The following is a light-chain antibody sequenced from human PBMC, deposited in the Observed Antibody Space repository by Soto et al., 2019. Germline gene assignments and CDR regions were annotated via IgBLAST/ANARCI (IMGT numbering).Light chain of an antibody. CDR1: QSVSSN. Sequence: EIVMTQSPATLSVSPGERATLSCRASQSVSSNLAWYQQKPGQAPRLLIYGASTRATGIPDRFSGSGSGTEFTLTSSSLQPEDFVVYYCQQYNTWPMTFGQGTKVEIK. CDR2: GAS. CDR3: QQYNTWPMT. V-gene: IGKV3-15*01. J-gene: IGKJ1*01.